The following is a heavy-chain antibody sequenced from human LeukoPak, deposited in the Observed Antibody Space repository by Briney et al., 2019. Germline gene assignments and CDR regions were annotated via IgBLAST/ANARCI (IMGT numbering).Heavy chain of an antibody. CDR2: IKQDGGEK. V-gene: IGHV3-7*03. Sequence: QSGGSLRLSCAASGFTFSSYWMSWVRQAPGKGLEWVANIKQDGGEKYYADSVKGRFTISRDDSRNTLYLQMNSLRGDDTAVYYCAKDVGKWESLHFFDYWGQGTLVTVSS. D-gene: IGHD1-26*01. J-gene: IGHJ4*02. CDR1: GFTFSSYW. CDR3: AKDVGKWESLHFFDY.